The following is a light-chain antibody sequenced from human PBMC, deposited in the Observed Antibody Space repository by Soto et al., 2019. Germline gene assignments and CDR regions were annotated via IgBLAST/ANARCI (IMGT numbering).Light chain of an antibody. CDR2: DVS. CDR3: SSYTTSSTIV. V-gene: IGLV2-14*01. CDR1: SSDVGGFNF. Sequence: QSVLTQPASVSGSPGQSITISCTGTSSDVGGFNFVSWYQQPPGKAPKLMIYDVSHRPSGVSNRFSGSKSGNTASLTISGLQAEDEGDYYCSSYTTSSTIVFGTGNKVTVL. J-gene: IGLJ1*01.